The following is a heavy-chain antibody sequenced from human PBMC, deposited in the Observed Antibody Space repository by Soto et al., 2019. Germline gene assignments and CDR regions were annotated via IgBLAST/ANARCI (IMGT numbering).Heavy chain of an antibody. V-gene: IGHV1-3*01. CDR2: INAGNGNT. CDR3: ASGPGGPDGPGDY. D-gene: IGHD2-15*01. J-gene: IGHJ4*02. CDR1: GYTFTSYA. Sequence: QVQLLQSGAEVKKPGASVKVSCKASGYTFTSYAMHWVRQAPGQRLEWIGWINAGNGNTKYSQKFQGGVTITTDTSASTAYMELGCLRSEDTAVYYCASGPGGPDGPGDYWGQGTLVTVSS.